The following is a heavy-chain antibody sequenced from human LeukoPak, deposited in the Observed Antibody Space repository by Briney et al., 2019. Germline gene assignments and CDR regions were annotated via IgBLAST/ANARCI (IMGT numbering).Heavy chain of an antibody. CDR1: GFTFSSYA. J-gene: IGHJ4*02. D-gene: IGHD3-22*01. V-gene: IGHV3-23*01. CDR2: ISGTGSNT. Sequence: GGSLRLSCAASGFTFSSYAMSWVRQAPGKGLEWVSAISGTGSNTYYADSVKGRFTISRDNSKNTLYLQMDSLRTEDTAVYYCARDYYESSGYPPEPYDNWGQGTLVTVSS. CDR3: ARDYYESSGYPPEPYDN.